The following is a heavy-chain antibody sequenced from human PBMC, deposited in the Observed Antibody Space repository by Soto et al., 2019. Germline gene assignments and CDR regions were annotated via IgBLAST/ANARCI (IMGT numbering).Heavy chain of an antibody. D-gene: IGHD3-3*01. CDR2: INPSGGST. J-gene: IGHJ4*02. Sequence: ASVKVSCKASGYTFTSYYMHWVRQAPGQGLEWKGIINPSGGSTSYAQKFQGRVTMTRDTSTSTVYMELSSLRSEDTAVYYCARVYYDFWSGYGAPGYWGQGTLVTVSS. CDR1: GYTFTSYY. CDR3: ARVYYDFWSGYGAPGY. V-gene: IGHV1-46*03.